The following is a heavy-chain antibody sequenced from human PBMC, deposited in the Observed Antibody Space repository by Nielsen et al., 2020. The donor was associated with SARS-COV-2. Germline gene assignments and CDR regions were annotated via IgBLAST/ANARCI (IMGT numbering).Heavy chain of an antibody. Sequence: SETLSLTCTVSGGSISTYYWSWIRQPPGKGLEWIGYIHYTGSTNYNPSLKSRVTISVDTSKNQFSLKLGSVTAADTAVYYCARVTLGYCSTATCNWFDPWGQGTLVTVSS. CDR1: GGSISTYY. CDR2: IHYTGST. D-gene: IGHD2-2*01. CDR3: ARVTLGYCSTATCNWFDP. J-gene: IGHJ5*02. V-gene: IGHV4-59*12.